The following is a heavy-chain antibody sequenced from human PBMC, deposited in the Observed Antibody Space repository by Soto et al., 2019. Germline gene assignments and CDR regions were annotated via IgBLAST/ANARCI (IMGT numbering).Heavy chain of an antibody. CDR2: ISSSSYII. CDR3: ARVLPTVTTGDY. J-gene: IGHJ4*02. D-gene: IGHD4-17*01. CDR1: GFTFSDYY. Sequence: QVQLVESGGGLVKPGGSLRLSCVASGFTFSDYYISWIRQAPGKGLEWVSYISSSSYIIYYADSVKGRFTISRDNAKNSLYLQMNSLRAEDTAVYYCARVLPTVTTGDYWGQGTLVTVSS. V-gene: IGHV3-11*01.